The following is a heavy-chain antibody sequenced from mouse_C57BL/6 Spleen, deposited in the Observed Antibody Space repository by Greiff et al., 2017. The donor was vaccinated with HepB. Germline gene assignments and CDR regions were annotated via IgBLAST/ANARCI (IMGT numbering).Heavy chain of an antibody. Sequence: VQRVESGPGLVQPSQSLSITCTVSGFSLTSYGVHWVRQSPGKGLEWLGVIWRGGSTDYNAAFMSRLSITKDNSKSQVFFKMNSLQADDTAIYYCAGGSSYDYAMDYWGQGTSVTVSS. CDR3: AGGSSYDYAMDY. CDR2: IWRGGST. J-gene: IGHJ4*01. D-gene: IGHD1-1*01. V-gene: IGHV2-5*01. CDR1: GFSLTSYG.